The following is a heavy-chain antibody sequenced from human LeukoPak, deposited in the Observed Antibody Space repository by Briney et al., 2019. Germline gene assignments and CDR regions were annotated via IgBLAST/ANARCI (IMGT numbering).Heavy chain of an antibody. CDR2: IYYSGST. Sequence: GSLRLSCAASGFTFSTYAMSWVRQAPGKGLEWIGYIYYSGSTNYNPSLKSRVTISVDTSKNQFSLKLSSVTAADTAVYYCARGRDGYNYSFDYWGQGTLVTVSS. V-gene: IGHV4-59*12. CDR1: GFTFSTYA. J-gene: IGHJ4*02. D-gene: IGHD5-24*01. CDR3: ARGRDGYNYSFDY.